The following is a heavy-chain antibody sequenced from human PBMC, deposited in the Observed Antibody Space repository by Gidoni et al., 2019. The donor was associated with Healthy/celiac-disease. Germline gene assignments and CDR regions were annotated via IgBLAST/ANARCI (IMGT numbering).Heavy chain of an antibody. CDR2: IWYDGSNK. J-gene: IGHJ4*02. CDR3: ARDSGERTIDY. V-gene: IGHV3-33*01. Sequence: QVQLVESGGGVVQPGRSLRLSCAASGFTFSSYGMHWVRQAPGKGLEWVAVIWYDGSNKYYADSVKGRFTISRDNSKNTLYLQMNSLRAEDTAVYYCARDSGERTIDYWGQGTLVTVSS. D-gene: IGHD2-2*01. CDR1: GFTFSSYG.